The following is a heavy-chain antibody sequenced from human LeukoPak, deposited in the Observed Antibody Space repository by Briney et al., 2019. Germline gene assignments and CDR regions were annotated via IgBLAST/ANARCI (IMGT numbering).Heavy chain of an antibody. CDR3: ATTIFGVVIPYYMDV. D-gene: IGHD3-3*01. V-gene: IGHV3-48*01. J-gene: IGHJ6*03. CDR1: GFTFSSYS. Sequence: GGSLRLSCAASGFTFSSYSMNWVRQAPGKGLEWVSYISSSSSTIYYADSVKGRFTISRDNAKNSLYLQMNSLRAEDTAVYYCATTIFGVVIPYYMDVWGKGTTVTVSS. CDR2: ISSSSSTI.